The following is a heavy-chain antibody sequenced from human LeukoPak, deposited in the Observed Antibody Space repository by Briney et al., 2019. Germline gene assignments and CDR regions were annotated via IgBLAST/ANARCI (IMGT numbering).Heavy chain of an antibody. Sequence: SETLSLTCTVSGGSISSYYWSWIRQPPGKGLEWIGYIYYSGSTNYNPSLKSRVTISVDTSKNQFSLKLSSVTAADTAVYYCARLDDYSGYWGQGTLVTVFS. V-gene: IGHV4-59*01. CDR3: ARLDDYSGY. CDR2: IYYSGST. D-gene: IGHD4-11*01. J-gene: IGHJ4*02. CDR1: GGSISSYY.